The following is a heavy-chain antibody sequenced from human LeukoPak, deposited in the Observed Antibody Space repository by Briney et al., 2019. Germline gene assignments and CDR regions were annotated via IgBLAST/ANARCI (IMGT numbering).Heavy chain of an antibody. D-gene: IGHD1-26*01. J-gene: IGHJ4*02. CDR2: ITDTSSSI. CDR1: GFSFSSYS. Sequence: PGGSLRLSCAASGFSFSSYSMNWVRQAPGKGLEWLSYITDTSSSIFYADSVKGRFTISRDNAKNTLYLQMNSLRVEDTAVYYCARVGLVGPTRAPIDYWGQGTLVTVSS. CDR3: ARVGLVGPTRAPIDY. V-gene: IGHV3-48*01.